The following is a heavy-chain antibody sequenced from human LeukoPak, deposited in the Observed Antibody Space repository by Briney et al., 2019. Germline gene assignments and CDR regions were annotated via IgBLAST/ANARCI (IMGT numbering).Heavy chain of an antibody. CDR3: VRDNPRCCGVIPANIDDF. CDR2: IKGGGSPI. J-gene: IGHJ4*02. CDR1: GFTFSRDS. D-gene: IGHD2-21*01. V-gene: IGHV3-48*01. Sequence: GGSLRLSCEASGFTFSRDSMNWVRQAPGKGLEWVAYIKGGGSPIYYADSVRGRFTISRDNAKSSLYLQMNSLRAEDTALYYCVRDNPRCCGVIPANIDDFWGQGTLVTVSS.